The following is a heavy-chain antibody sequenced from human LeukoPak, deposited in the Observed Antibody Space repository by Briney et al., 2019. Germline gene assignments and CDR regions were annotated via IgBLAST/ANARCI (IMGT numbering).Heavy chain of an antibody. Sequence: ASVKVPCKASGYTFTSYDINWVRQATGQGLEWMGWMNPNSGNTGYAQKFQGRVTMTRNTSISTAYMELSSLRSEDTAVYYCARPGEYSSSWSEYFQHWGQGTLVTVSS. CDR1: GYTFTSYD. D-gene: IGHD6-13*01. CDR3: ARPGEYSSSWSEYFQH. V-gene: IGHV1-8*01. CDR2: MNPNSGNT. J-gene: IGHJ1*01.